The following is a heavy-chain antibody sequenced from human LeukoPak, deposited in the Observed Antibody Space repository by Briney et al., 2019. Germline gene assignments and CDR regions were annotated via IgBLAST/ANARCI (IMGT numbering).Heavy chain of an antibody. Sequence: GGSLRLSCAASGFTFSSSAMTWVRQAPGQGLEWVSSISGSGTNTYYADSVKGRFTISRDNSKSTLYLQVNSLRAEDTAVYYCAKDRSSSISCSNYWGQGTLVTVSS. CDR1: GFTFSSSA. CDR2: ISGSGTNT. V-gene: IGHV3-23*01. D-gene: IGHD2-2*01. J-gene: IGHJ4*02. CDR3: AKDRSSSISCSNY.